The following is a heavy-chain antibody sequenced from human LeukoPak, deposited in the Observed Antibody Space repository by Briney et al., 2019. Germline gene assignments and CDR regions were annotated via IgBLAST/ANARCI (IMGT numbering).Heavy chain of an antibody. V-gene: IGHV3-30-3*01. CDR3: ARGHRARASDFDY. CDR1: GXTFSSYA. J-gene: IGHJ4*02. D-gene: IGHD5-12*01. Sequence: GTSLRLSCAASGXTFSSYAMHWVRQAPGKGLEWVAVISFDGSNEYYADSVKGRFTISRDNSKNTVYLQVNSLRAEDTAMYYCARGHRARASDFDYWGQGTLVTVSS. CDR2: ISFDGSNE.